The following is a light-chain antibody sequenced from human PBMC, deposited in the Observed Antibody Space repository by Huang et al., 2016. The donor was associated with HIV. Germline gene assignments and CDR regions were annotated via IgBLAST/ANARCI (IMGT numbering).Light chain of an antibody. Sequence: EIVMTQSPATLSLSPGERVTLSCKASQSVSYYVAWYQQKPGQAPRLLIYRASTRSPGLPARVSGGGSWTEFTLTISGLQSEDSAVYYCQQFNNWPPWTFGQGTKVEIK. J-gene: IGKJ1*01. CDR1: QSVSYY. CDR3: QQFNNWPPWT. V-gene: IGKV3-15*01. CDR2: RAS.